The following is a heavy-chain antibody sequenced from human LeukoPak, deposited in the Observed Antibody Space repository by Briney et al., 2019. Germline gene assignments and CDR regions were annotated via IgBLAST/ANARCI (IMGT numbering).Heavy chain of an antibody. CDR3: ARRGTIFGPESL. V-gene: IGHV4-4*09. CDR2: IYTTGST. CDR1: GGSISGYY. J-gene: IGHJ2*01. Sequence: SETLPLTCTVSGGSISGYYWSWIRQPPRKGLEWIGYIYTTGSTDYNPSLKSRVTISVDTSKNQLSLNLSSVTAADTAVYYCARRGTIFGPESLWGRGTLVTVSS. D-gene: IGHD3-3*01.